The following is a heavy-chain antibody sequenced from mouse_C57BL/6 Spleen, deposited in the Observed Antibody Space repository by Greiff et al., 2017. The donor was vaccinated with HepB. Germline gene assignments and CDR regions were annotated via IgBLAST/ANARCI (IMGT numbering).Heavy chain of an antibody. CDR3: GRQEGGGAMDY. Sequence: EVQLVESGGGLVQPKGSLKLSCAASGFSFNTYAMNWVRQAPGKGLEWVARIRSKSNNYATYYADSVKDRFTISRDDSESMLYLQMNNLKTEDTAMYYCGRQEGGGAMDYWGQGTSVTVSS. V-gene: IGHV10-1*01. CDR1: GFSFNTYA. J-gene: IGHJ4*01. CDR2: IRSKSNNYAT.